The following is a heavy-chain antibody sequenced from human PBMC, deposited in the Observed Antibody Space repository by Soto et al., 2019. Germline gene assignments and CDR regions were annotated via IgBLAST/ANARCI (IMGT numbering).Heavy chain of an antibody. D-gene: IGHD5-12*01. CDR2: IEPSDSYT. V-gene: IGHV5-10-1*01. Sequence: GQALKISCKGSGYSFNSYWITWVRQMPGKGLEWTGRIEPSDSYTKYSPSFQGHVTISADKSISTAYLQWSSLKTSDTAMYYCSRHPIYERFDPWGQGTLVTVSS. CDR3: SRHPIYERFDP. J-gene: IGHJ5*02. CDR1: GYSFNSYW.